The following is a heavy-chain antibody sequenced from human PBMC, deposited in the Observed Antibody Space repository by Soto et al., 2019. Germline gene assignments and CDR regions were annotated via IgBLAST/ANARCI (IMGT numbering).Heavy chain of an antibody. V-gene: IGHV3-74*01. CDR2: ITSDGKSK. Sequence: GGSLRLSCAASGFNFSNHWMHWVRQRPGEGLVWVSRITSDGKSKAYAESVKGRFAISRDNAKDTLYLQMNGLTAEDTAVYYCARESGDWPLNWFDPWGLGTLVTVSS. CDR3: ARESGDWPLNWFDP. J-gene: IGHJ5*02. D-gene: IGHD2-21*02. CDR1: GFNFSNHW.